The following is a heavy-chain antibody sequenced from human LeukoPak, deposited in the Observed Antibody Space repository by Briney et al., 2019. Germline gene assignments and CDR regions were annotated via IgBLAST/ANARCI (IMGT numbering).Heavy chain of an antibody. CDR1: GYSISSGYY. Sequence: SETLSPTCAVSGYSISSGYYWGWIRQPPGKGLEWIGSIYHSGSTYYNPSLKSRVTISVDTSKNQFSLKLSSVTAADTAVYYCASCSGGSCRRGTRYYYYMDVWGKGTTVTVSS. V-gene: IGHV4-38-2*01. CDR2: IYHSGST. CDR3: ASCSGGSCRRGTRYYYYMDV. D-gene: IGHD2-15*01. J-gene: IGHJ6*03.